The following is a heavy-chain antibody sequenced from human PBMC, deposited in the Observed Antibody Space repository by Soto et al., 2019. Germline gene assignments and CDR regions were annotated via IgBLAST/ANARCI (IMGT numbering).Heavy chain of an antibody. D-gene: IGHD3-10*01. J-gene: IGHJ6*02. CDR2: INPNSGGT. CDR3: ARDRAAPWFGELLRGGMAV. CDR1: GCTFTGYY. Sequence: ASVKVSCKASGCTFTGYYMHWVRQAPGQGLEWMGWINPNSGGTNYAQKFQGRVTMTRDTSISTAYMELSRLRSDETAGYYWARDRAAPWFGELLRGGMAVSGHATTVPASS. V-gene: IGHV1-2*02.